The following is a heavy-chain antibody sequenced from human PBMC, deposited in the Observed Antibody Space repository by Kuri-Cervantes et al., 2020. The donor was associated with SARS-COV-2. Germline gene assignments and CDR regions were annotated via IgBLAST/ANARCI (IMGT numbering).Heavy chain of an antibody. J-gene: IGHJ6*02. D-gene: IGHD1-26*01. CDR3: GRLGATKGSHYYGVDV. CDR2: IHYSGST. V-gene: IGHV4-59*01. Sequence: GSLRLSCSVSGGSISRYYWSWMRQPPGKGLEWIGNIHYSGSTNYNNSLDSRVTISVDTSKNQLSLRLSSVTAADTAVCYCGRLGATKGSHYYGVDVWGQGTTVTVSS. CDR1: GGSISRYY.